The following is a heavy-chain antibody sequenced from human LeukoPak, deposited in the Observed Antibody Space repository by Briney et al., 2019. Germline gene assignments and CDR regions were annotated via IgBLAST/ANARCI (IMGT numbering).Heavy chain of an antibody. Sequence: GGSLRLSCVASGFPFKGYWMTWVRQSPGKGLDWVANIKPDGSETNYLDSVKGRFTISRDNAGDSLFLEMNNLRVDDTAVYYCARDGGELWPLDEWGQGILVTVSS. CDR1: GFPFKGYW. V-gene: IGHV3-7*01. D-gene: IGHD3-10*01. J-gene: IGHJ4*02. CDR2: IKPDGSET. CDR3: ARDGGELWPLDE.